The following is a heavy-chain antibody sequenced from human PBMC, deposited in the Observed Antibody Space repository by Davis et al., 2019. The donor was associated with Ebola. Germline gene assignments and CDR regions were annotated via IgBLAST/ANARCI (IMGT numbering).Heavy chain of an antibody. Sequence: PGGSLRLSCAASGFTFSSYAMHWVRQAPGKGLEWVARLRYDGNEKYYTDSVKGRFTVSRDNSKTTLFMQMNSLRAEDTAVYYCARGPVATVDRHNWFDPWGQGILVTVSS. CDR1: GFTFSSYA. D-gene: IGHD5-12*01. J-gene: IGHJ5*02. CDR2: LRYDGNEK. CDR3: ARGPVATVDRHNWFDP. V-gene: IGHV3-33*08.